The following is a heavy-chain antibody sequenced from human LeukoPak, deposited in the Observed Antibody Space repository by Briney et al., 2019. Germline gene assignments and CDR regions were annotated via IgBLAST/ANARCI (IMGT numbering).Heavy chain of an antibody. CDR3: ARDSGLLWFGQNYYMDV. J-gene: IGHJ6*03. D-gene: IGHD3-10*01. V-gene: IGHV3-48*01. CDR2: ISNSSSTI. Sequence: PGGSLRLSCAASGFTFSSYSMNWVRQAPGKGLEWVSYISNSSSTIYYADSVEGRFTISRDNAKNSLYLQMNSLRAEDTAVYYCARDSGLLWFGQNYYMDVWGKGTTVTVSS. CDR1: GFTFSSYS.